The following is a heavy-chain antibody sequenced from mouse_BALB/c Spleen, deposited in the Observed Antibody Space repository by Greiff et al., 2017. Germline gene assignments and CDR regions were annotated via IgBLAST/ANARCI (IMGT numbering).Heavy chain of an antibody. CDR1: GYSITSDYA. V-gene: IGHV3-2*02. CDR2: ISYSGST. CDR3: AIQYGNYEAWFAY. D-gene: IGHD2-10*02. J-gene: IGHJ3*01. Sequence: EVKLVESGPGLVKPSQSLSLTCTVTGYSITSDYAWNWIRQFPGNKLEWMGYISYSGSTSYNPSLKSRISITRDTSKNQFFLQLNSVTTEDTATYYCAIQYGNYEAWFAYWGQGTLVTVSA.